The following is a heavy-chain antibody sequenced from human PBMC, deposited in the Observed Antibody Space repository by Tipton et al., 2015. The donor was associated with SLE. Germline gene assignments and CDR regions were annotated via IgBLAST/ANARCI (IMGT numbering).Heavy chain of an antibody. CDR3: ARGGVGGYDYFDH. Sequence: TLSLTCTVSGGSISGFYWTWIRQHPGKGLEWIGHMSYSGSTYYNPSLKSRITISVDTSKNHFSLKLSSVTAADTAVYYCARGGVGGYDYFDHWGQGTLVTVSS. V-gene: IGHV4-31*03. CDR2: MSYSGST. J-gene: IGHJ4*02. CDR1: GGSISGFY. D-gene: IGHD5-12*01.